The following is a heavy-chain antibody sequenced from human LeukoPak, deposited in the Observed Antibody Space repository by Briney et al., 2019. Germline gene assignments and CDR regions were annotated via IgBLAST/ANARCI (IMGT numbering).Heavy chain of an antibody. J-gene: IGHJ4*02. Sequence: SENLSFTCTVSGGSISSYYWSWIRQPPGQGLEWIGYIYYSGSTNYHPSLKSRVTVSVDTSKNQFSLKLSSVTAADTAVYYCARVTVAGHRIFDYWGQGTLVTVSS. V-gene: IGHV4-59*01. CDR3: ARVTVAGHRIFDY. CDR1: GGSISSYY. CDR2: IYYSGST. D-gene: IGHD6-19*01.